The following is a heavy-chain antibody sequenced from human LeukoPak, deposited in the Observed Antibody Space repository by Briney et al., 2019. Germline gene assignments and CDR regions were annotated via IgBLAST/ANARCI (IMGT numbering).Heavy chain of an antibody. D-gene: IGHD3-22*01. J-gene: IGHJ5*02. CDR1: GFTFSSYG. CDR2: VSGSGGST. V-gene: IGHV3-23*01. CDR3: ARDLGQYYDTSDNWFDP. Sequence: GGSLRLSCAASGFTFSSYGMSWVRQAPGKGLEWVSAVSGSGGSTYYADSVKGRFTISRDNAKNTLNLQMNSLRAEDTAVYYCARDLGQYYDTSDNWFDPWGQGTLVTVSS.